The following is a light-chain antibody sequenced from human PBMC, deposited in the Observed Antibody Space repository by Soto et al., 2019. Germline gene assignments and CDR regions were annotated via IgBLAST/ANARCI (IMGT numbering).Light chain of an antibody. V-gene: IGKV3-15*01. Sequence: EIVMTQSPATLSVSPGQRATLSCRASQSVSSNLAWYQQKPGQAPRLLSYGVSTRATGIPARFSGNGSGSEFTLTISGVQSEDFAVYYCQQYNNWPPWTFGQGTEVEIK. CDR2: GVS. J-gene: IGKJ1*01. CDR1: QSVSSN. CDR3: QQYNNWPPWT.